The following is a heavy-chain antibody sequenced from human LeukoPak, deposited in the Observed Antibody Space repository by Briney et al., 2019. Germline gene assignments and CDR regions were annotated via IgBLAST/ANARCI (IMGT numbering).Heavy chain of an antibody. CDR1: GGSFSDYY. CDR3: ARDGMYYYDSSGYHTADY. D-gene: IGHD3-22*01. CDR2: INHSGST. J-gene: IGHJ4*02. Sequence: SETLSLTCAVYGGSFSDYYWSWIRQPPGKGLEWIGEINHSGSTNYNPSLKSRVTISVDTSKNQFSLKLSSVTAADTAVYYCARDGMYYYDSSGYHTADYWGQGTLVTVSS. V-gene: IGHV4-34*01.